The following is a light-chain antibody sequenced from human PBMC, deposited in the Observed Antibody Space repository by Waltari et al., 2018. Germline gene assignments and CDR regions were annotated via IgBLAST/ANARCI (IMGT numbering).Light chain of an antibody. J-gene: IGLJ2*01. CDR3: AAWDDSLSGVV. V-gene: IGLV1-47*01. Sequence: QSVLTQPPSASGTPGQRVTISCSGSSSNIVSNYVYWYQQLPGTTPKLLIYRNNQRPSGGPDRFSGSKSGTSASLAISGLRSEDETDYYCAAWDDSLSGVVFGGGTKLTVL. CDR2: RNN. CDR1: SSNIVSNY.